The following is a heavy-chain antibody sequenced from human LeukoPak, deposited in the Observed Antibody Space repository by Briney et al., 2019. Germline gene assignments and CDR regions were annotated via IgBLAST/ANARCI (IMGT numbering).Heavy chain of an antibody. Sequence: MASETLSLTCAVSGYSISSGYYWGWIRQPPGKGLEWIGSIYHSGSTYYNPSLKSRVTISVDTSKNQFSLKLSSVTAADTAVYYCARDSAYCSSTSCLDDPWGQGTLVTVPS. CDR3: ARDSAYCSSTSCLDDP. V-gene: IGHV4-38-2*02. J-gene: IGHJ5*02. D-gene: IGHD2-2*01. CDR1: GYSISSGYY. CDR2: IYHSGST.